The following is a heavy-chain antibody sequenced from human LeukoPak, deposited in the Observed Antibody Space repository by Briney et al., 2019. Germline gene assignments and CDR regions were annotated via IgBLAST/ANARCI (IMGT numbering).Heavy chain of an antibody. V-gene: IGHV3-30-3*02. Sequence: GGSLRLSCAASGFTFSSYAMHWVRQAPGKGLEWVAVISYDGSNKYYADSVKGRFTISRDNSKNTLYLQMNSLRAEDTAVYYCAKPAYSSSWYAQIDYWGQGTLVTVSS. CDR2: ISYDGSNK. D-gene: IGHD6-13*01. CDR3: AKPAYSSSWYAQIDY. CDR1: GFTFSSYA. J-gene: IGHJ4*02.